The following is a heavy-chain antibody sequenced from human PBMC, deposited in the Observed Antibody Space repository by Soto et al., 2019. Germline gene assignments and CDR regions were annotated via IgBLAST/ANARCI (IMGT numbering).Heavy chain of an antibody. CDR3: ARGQTDYSSRPTYFDD. V-gene: IGHV2-70*11. CDR1: GFSLSTSGMC. Sequence: SGPTLVNPTQTLTLTCTFSGFSLSTSGMCVSWIRQPPGKALEWLARIDWDDDKYYSTSLKTRLTISKDTSKNQVVLTMTNMDPVDTATYYCARGQTDYSSRPTYFDDWGQGTLVTVSS. J-gene: IGHJ4*02. CDR2: IDWDDDK. D-gene: IGHD4-4*01.